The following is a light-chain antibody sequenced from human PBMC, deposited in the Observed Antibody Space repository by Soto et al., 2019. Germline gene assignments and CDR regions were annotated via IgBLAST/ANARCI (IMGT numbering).Light chain of an antibody. J-gene: IGKJ1*01. CDR3: QKYNNWPPET. V-gene: IGKV3-15*01. CDR2: GAS. Sequence: EIVMTQSPATLSVSPGERATLSCRASQSVSSNLAWYQQKPGQAPRLLIYGASTRATGIPARFSGSGSGTEFTLTISSMQSEDFAVYYCQKYNNWPPETFGQGTKVEIK. CDR1: QSVSSN.